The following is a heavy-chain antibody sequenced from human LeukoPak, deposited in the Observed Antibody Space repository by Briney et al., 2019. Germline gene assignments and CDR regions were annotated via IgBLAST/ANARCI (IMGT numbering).Heavy chain of an antibody. CDR3: TTFSMIVVVITD. V-gene: IGHV3-15*01. J-gene: IGHJ4*02. D-gene: IGHD3-22*01. Sequence: GGSLRLSCAASGFTFSNYWMTWVRQAPGKGLEWVGRIKSKTDGGTTDYAAPVKGRFTISRDDSKNTLYLQMNSLKTEDTAVYYCTTFSMIVVVITDWGQGTLVTVSS. CDR1: GFTFSNYW. CDR2: IKSKTDGGTT.